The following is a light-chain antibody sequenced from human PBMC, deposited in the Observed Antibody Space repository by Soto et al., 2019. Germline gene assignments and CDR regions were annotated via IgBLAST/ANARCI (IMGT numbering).Light chain of an antibody. CDR1: SSNIGAGYD. V-gene: IGLV1-40*01. Sequence: HSVLTQPPSVSGAPGQRVTISCTGSSSNIGAGYDVHWYQQLPGTAPKLLIYGNSNRPSGVPDRFSGSKSGTSASLAITGLQAEDEADYYCQSYDTGLRTVFGGGTQLTVL. CDR2: GNS. J-gene: IGLJ7*01. CDR3: QSYDTGLRTV.